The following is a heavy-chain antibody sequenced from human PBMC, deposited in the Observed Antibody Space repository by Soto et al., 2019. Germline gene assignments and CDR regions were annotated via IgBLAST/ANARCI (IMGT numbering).Heavy chain of an antibody. V-gene: IGHV1-2*04. D-gene: IGHD2-15*01. CDR3: ARMNGLYGSGGSCPVGAFGI. CDR1: GYTFTGYY. Sequence: ASVKVSCKASGYTFTGYYIHCVQQAPGQGLEWMGWINPNSGGTNYAQKFQGWVTMTRDTSISTAYMELSRLRSDDTAVYYCARMNGLYGSGGSCPVGAFGIWGQGTMVTVSS. CDR2: INPNSGGT. J-gene: IGHJ3*02.